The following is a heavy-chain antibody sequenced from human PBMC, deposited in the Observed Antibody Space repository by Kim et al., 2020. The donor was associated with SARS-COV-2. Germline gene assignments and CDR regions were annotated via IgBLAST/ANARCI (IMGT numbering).Heavy chain of an antibody. J-gene: IGHJ4*02. D-gene: IGHD6-19*01. Sequence: KDCADPVKDRITISRDTSKNTLDLQMNSLRAEDTAVYYCAKDSAGVGFDYWGQGTLVTVSS. CDR3: AKDSAGVGFDY. CDR2: K. V-gene: IGHV3-30*02.